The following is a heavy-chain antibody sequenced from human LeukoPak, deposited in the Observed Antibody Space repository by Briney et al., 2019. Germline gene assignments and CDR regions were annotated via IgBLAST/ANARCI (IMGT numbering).Heavy chain of an antibody. Sequence: KPSETLSLNCSVSGGYINSSSYYWGWIRHPPGEGLEWIGWIYYRGRTYYNPSLKSLVPISGDSSKNQFSLKLSSVTAADTAVYYCARGQGYCSSTSCLYNWFDPWGQGTLVTVSS. J-gene: IGHJ5*02. CDR2: IYYRGRT. D-gene: IGHD2-2*01. CDR3: ARGQGYCSSTSCLYNWFDP. CDR1: GGYINSSSYY. V-gene: IGHV4-39*07.